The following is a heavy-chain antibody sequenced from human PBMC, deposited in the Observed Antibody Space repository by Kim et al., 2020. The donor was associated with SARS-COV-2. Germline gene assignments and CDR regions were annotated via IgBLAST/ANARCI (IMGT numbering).Heavy chain of an antibody. CDR3: ARGVKSSWYNYYYYGMDV. D-gene: IGHD6-13*01. Sequence: SETLSLTCAVYGGSFSGYYWSWIRQPPGKGLEWIGEINHSGSTNYNPSLKSRVTISVDTSKNQFSLKLSSVTAADTAVYYCARGVKSSWYNYYYYGMDVWGQGTTVTVSS. V-gene: IGHV4-34*01. J-gene: IGHJ6*02. CDR2: INHSGST. CDR1: GGSFSGYY.